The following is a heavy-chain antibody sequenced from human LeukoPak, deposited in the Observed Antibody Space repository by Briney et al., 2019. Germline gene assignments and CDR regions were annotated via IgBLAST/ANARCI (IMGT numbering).Heavy chain of an antibody. V-gene: IGHV3-33*01. CDR3: ARRGPVSSGSYLVY. D-gene: IGHD1-26*01. J-gene: IGHJ4*02. CDR2: IWYDGSNK. CDR1: GFTFSSYG. Sequence: GGSLRLSCAASGFTFSSYGMHWVRQAPGKGLEWVAVIWYDGSNKYYADSVKGRFTISRDNSKNTLYLQMNSLRAEDTAVYYCARRGPVSSGSYLVYWGQGTLVTVSS.